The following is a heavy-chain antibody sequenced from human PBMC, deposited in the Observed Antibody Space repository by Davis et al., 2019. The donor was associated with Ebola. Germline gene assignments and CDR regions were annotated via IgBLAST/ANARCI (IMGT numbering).Heavy chain of an antibody. CDR1: GFTFSSYA. J-gene: IGHJ3*02. Sequence: GGSLRLSCAASGFTFSSYAMSWVRQAPGKGLEWVSAISGSGGSTYYADSVKGRFTISRDDSKNTAYLQMNSLKTEDTAVYYCTSDYDDREGAFDIWGQGTMVTVSS. CDR3: TSDYDDREGAFDI. CDR2: ISGSGGST. D-gene: IGHD4-17*01. V-gene: IGHV3-23*01.